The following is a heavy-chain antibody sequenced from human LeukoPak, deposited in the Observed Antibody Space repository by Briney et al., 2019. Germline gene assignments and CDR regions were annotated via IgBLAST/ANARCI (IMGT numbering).Heavy chain of an antibody. CDR3: ARQAAFDRSEGQFDY. V-gene: IGHV4-59*11. D-gene: IGHD3-9*01. CDR1: GGSISNHY. CDR2: IYNSVTT. J-gene: IGHJ4*02. Sequence: SETLSLTCTVSGGSISNHYWSWIRQPPGKGLEWIGYIYNSVTTNYNPSLKSRVTISVDTSKNQFSLKLTSVTAADTAVYYCARQAAFDRSEGQFDYWGQGTLVTVSS.